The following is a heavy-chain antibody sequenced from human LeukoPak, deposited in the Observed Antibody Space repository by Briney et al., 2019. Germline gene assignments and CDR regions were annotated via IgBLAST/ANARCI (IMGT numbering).Heavy chain of an antibody. CDR3: ARGRVTMVRGVIIYYFDY. J-gene: IGHJ4*02. CDR1: GFTFSSYS. V-gene: IGHV3-21*01. D-gene: IGHD3-10*01. Sequence: GGSLRLSCAASGFTFSSYSMNWVRQAPGKGLEWVSSISSSSSYIYYADSVKGRFTISRDNAKNSLYLQMNSLRAEDAAVYYCARGRVTMVRGVIIYYFDYWGQGTLVTVSS. CDR2: ISSSSSYI.